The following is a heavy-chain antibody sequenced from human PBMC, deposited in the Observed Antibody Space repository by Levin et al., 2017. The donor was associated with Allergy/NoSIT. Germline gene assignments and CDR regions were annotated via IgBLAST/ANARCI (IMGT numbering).Heavy chain of an antibody. D-gene: IGHD3-3*01. Sequence: GGSLRLSCAASGFTFDDYAMHWVRQAPGKGLEWVSGISWNGGTIGYADSVMGRFTISRDNAKSSLYLQMNSLRAEDTASYYCARDISRYEFWSGGLDYWGQGTLVTVSS. CDR2: ISWNGGTI. J-gene: IGHJ4*02. CDR3: ARDISRYEFWSGGLDY. CDR1: GFTFDDYA. V-gene: IGHV3-9*01.